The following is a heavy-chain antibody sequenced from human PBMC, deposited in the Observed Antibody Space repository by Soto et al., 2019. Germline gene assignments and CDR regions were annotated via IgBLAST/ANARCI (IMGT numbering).Heavy chain of an antibody. CDR1: GGSISSGGYY. CDR2: IYYSGST. V-gene: IGHV4-31*03. J-gene: IGHJ5*02. CDR3: ARENIVVVPAAPNWFDP. Sequence: SETLSLTCTVSGGSISSGGYYWSWIRKHPGKGLEWIGYIYYSGSTYYNPSLKSRVTISVDTSKNQFSLKLSSVTAADTAVYYCARENIVVVPAAPNWFDPWGQGTLVTVSS. D-gene: IGHD2-2*01.